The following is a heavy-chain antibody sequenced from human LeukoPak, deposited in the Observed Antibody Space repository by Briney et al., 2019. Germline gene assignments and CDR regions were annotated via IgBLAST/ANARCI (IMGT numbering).Heavy chain of an antibody. CDR3: ARHGDYGGLSSY. Sequence: GGSLRLSCAASGFTFSTYGMNWVRQAPGKGLEWVSSISRGSGYKYYAESVKGRITISKANAKNSLYLQVNSLRAEDTAVYYCARHGDYGGLSSYWGQGTLVTVSS. CDR2: ISRGSGYK. D-gene: IGHD4-17*01. V-gene: IGHV3-21*01. CDR1: GFTFSTYG. J-gene: IGHJ4*02.